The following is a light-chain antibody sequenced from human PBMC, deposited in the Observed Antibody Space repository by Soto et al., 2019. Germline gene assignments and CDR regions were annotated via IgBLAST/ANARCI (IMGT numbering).Light chain of an antibody. CDR3: GSYAPSNNVI. CDR2: EVS. CDR1: SSDVGGYNY. V-gene: IGLV2-8*01. J-gene: IGLJ2*01. Sequence: QPVLTQPPSASASPGQSVTISCTGTSSDVGGYNYVSWYQHHPGKAPKLLIYEVSKRPSGVPDRFSGSKSGNTASLTVSGLQAEDEADYYCGSYAPSNNVIFGGGTKVTVL.